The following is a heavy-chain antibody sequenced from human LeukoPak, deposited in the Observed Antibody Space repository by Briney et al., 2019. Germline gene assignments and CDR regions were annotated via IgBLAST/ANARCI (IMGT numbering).Heavy chain of an antibody. V-gene: IGHV4-4*02. Sequence: SGTLSLTCAVSGGSISSSNWWSWVRQPPGKGLEWIGEIYHSGSTNYNPSLKSRVTISVDKSKNQFSLKLSSVTAADTAVYYCARDSRYCSGGSCYVHYYYGMDVWGKGTTVTVSS. J-gene: IGHJ6*04. CDR1: GGSISSSNW. CDR2: IYHSGST. CDR3: ARDSRYCSGGSCYVHYYYGMDV. D-gene: IGHD2-15*01.